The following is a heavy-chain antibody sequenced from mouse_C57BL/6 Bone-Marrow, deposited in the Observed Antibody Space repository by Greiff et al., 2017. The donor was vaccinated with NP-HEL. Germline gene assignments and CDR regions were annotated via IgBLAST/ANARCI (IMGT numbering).Heavy chain of an antibody. D-gene: IGHD2-14*01. Sequence: EVQLVESGPGLVKPSQSLSLTCSVTGYSITSGYYWNWIRQFPGNKLEWMGYISYDGSNNYNPSLKNRISITRDTSKNQFFLKLNSVTTEDTATYYCARRVPYAMDYWGQGTSVTVSS. CDR1: GYSITSGYY. V-gene: IGHV3-6*01. J-gene: IGHJ4*01. CDR2: ISYDGSN. CDR3: ARRVPYAMDY.